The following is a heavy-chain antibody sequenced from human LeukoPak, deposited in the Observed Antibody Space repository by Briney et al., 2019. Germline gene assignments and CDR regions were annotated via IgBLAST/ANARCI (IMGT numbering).Heavy chain of an antibody. CDR1: GYTFTSYA. D-gene: IGHD3-22*01. V-gene: IGHV1-3*01. CDR2: INAGNGNT. J-gene: IGHJ3*02. CDR3: ARVRNYDSSGYRLLGAFDI. Sequence: ASVKVSCKASGYTFTSYAMHWVRQAPGQRLEWMGWINAGNGNTKYSQKFQGRVTITRDTSASTAYMELSSLRSEDTAVYYCARVRNYDSSGYRLLGAFDIWGQGTMVTVSS.